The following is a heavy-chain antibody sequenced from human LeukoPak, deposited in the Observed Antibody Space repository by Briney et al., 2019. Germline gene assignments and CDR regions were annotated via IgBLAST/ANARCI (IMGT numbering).Heavy chain of an antibody. CDR3: AREGLRNAFDI. V-gene: IGHV1-18*01. D-gene: IGHD4-17*01. CDR1: GGTFSSYA. Sequence: ASVKVSCMASGGTFSSYAISWVRQAPGQGLEWMGWISAYNGNTNYAQKLQGRVTMTTDTSTSTAYMELRGLRSDDTAVYYCAREGLRNAFDIWGQGTMVTVSS. J-gene: IGHJ3*02. CDR2: ISAYNGNT.